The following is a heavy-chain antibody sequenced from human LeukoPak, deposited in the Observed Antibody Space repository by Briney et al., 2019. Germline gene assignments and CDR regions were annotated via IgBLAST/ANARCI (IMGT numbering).Heavy chain of an antibody. CDR3: ARGTYYYDSSGYSPPSFRWFDP. CDR1: GGTFSSYA. Sequence: SVKVSCKASGGTFSSYAISWVRQAPGQGREWMGGIIPIFGTANYAQKFQGRVTITTDESTSTAYMELRSLRSEDTAVYYCARGTYYYDSSGYSPPSFRWFDPWGQGTLVTVSS. CDR2: IIPIFGTA. J-gene: IGHJ5*02. V-gene: IGHV1-69*05. D-gene: IGHD3-22*01.